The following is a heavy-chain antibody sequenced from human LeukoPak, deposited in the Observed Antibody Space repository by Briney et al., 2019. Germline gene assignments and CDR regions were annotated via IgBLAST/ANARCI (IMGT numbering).Heavy chain of an antibody. Sequence: GGSLRLSCAASGFTFSSYSMNWVRQAPGKGLEWVSSISSSSSYIYYADSVKGRFTISRDNAKNSLYLQMNSLRAEDTAVYYCARDLRRVYFDYWGQGTLVTVSS. CDR3: ARDLRRVYFDY. CDR2: ISSSSSYI. CDR1: GFTFSSYS. J-gene: IGHJ4*02. D-gene: IGHD3-9*01. V-gene: IGHV3-21*04.